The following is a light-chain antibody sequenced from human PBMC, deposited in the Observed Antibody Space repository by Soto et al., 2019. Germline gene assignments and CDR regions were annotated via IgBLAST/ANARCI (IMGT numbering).Light chain of an antibody. V-gene: IGLV2-14*01. J-gene: IGLJ1*01. CDR1: SSDVGRYDF. CDR3: SSYTTSSTFV. CDR2: DVS. Sequence: QSALAQPASVSGSPGQSITISCTGTSSDVGRYDFVSWFQQHPGKAPKLMIYDVSIRPSGVSDHFSGSKSGNTASLTISGLQAEDEADYYCSSYTTSSTFVFGTGTKLT.